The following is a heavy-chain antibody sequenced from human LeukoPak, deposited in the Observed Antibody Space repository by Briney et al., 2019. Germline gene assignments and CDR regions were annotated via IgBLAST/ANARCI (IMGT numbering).Heavy chain of an antibody. J-gene: IGHJ4*02. CDR3: ARDGVYYDSSGYSNY. CDR1: GYTFTGYY. V-gene: IGHV1-2*02. D-gene: IGHD3-22*01. Sequence: ASVKVSCKASGYTFTGYYMHWLRQAPGQGLEWMGWINPNSGGTNYAQKFQGRVTMTRDTSISTAYMELSRLRSDDTAVYYCARDGVYYDSSGYSNYWGQGTLVTVSS. CDR2: INPNSGGT.